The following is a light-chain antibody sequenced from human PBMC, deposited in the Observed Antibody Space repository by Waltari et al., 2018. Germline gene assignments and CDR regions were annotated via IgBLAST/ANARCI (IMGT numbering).Light chain of an antibody. CDR1: NSNIGSNT. J-gene: IGLJ3*02. CDR2: SDH. V-gene: IGLV1-44*01. CDR3: AAWDDSLNGYWV. Sequence: QSVLTQSPSASGTPGQRVTISCSGGNSNIGSNTVNWYQQIPGTAPKLLIYSDHQRPAGVPDRVSGSKSGPSASLAISGLQSEDEADYYCAAWDDSLNGYWVFGGGTKLTVL.